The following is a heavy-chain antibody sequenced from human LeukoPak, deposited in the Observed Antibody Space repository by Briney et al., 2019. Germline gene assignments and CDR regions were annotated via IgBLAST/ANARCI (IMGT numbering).Heavy chain of an antibody. D-gene: IGHD5-18*01. Sequence: SETLSLTCAVYGGSFSGYYWSWIRQPPGKGLEWIGEINHSGSTNYNPSLESRVTISVDTSKNQFSLKLSSVTAADTAVYYCARGSSGYSYGYGPYYFDYWGQGTLVTVSS. J-gene: IGHJ4*02. CDR2: INHSGST. V-gene: IGHV4-34*01. CDR1: GGSFSGYY. CDR3: ARGSSGYSYGYGPYYFDY.